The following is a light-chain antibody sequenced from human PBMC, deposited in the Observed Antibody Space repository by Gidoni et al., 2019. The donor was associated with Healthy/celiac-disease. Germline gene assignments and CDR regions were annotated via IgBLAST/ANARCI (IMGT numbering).Light chain of an antibody. CDR1: QSISSW. Sequence: DIQMTQSPSTLSASVGDRVTITCRASQSISSWLAWYQQKPGKAPKLLIYKASSLESGVPSRFSGSGAGTEFTLTISSLQHDDFATYYCQQYNSPACSFGQGTKLEIK. J-gene: IGKJ2*04. CDR3: QQYNSPACS. CDR2: KAS. V-gene: IGKV1-5*03.